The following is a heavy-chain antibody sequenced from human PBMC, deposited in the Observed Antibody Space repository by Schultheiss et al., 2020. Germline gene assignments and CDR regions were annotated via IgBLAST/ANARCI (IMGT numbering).Heavy chain of an antibody. CDR2: IKSKTDGGTT. J-gene: IGHJ4*02. Sequence: GGSLRLSCAASGFTFSNAWMSWVRQAPGKGLEWVGRIKSKTDGGTTDYAAPVKGRFTISRDDSKNTLYLQMNSLRAEDTAVYYCAKVQDWPLGCVTQWGQGTLVTVSS. V-gene: IGHV3-15*01. D-gene: IGHD2-21*01. CDR1: GFTFSNAW. CDR3: AKVQDWPLGCVTQ.